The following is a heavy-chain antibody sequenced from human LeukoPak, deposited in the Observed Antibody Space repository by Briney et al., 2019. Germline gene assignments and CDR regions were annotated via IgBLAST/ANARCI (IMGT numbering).Heavy chain of an antibody. J-gene: IGHJ5*02. V-gene: IGHV4-34*01. D-gene: IGHD6-13*01. CDR1: GGSFSGYY. CDR2: INHSGST. Sequence: SETLSLTCAVYGGSFSGYYWSCIRQPPGKGLEWIGEINHSGSTNYNPSLKSRVTISVDTSKNQFSLKLSSVTAADTAVYYCARGAAAGSSNWFDPWGQGTLVTVSS. CDR3: ARGAAAGSSNWFDP.